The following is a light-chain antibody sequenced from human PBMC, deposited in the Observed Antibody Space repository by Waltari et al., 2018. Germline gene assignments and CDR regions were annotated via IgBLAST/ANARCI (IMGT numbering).Light chain of an antibody. CDR3: CSYAGSYIWV. CDR1: SSDVGTYKY. CDR2: DFN. Sequence: QSALTQPRSVSGSPGQSVAISCTGTSSDVGTYKYVSWYQQHPGKAPKPIIYDFNWRPSGGPGGFSGSRAGNTASLTICGLQAEDEADYYCCSYAGSYIWVFGGGTKLTVL. J-gene: IGLJ3*02. V-gene: IGLV2-11*01.